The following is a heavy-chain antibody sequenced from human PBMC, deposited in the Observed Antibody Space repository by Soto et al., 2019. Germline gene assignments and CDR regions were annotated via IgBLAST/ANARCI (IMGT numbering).Heavy chain of an antibody. D-gene: IGHD2-15*01. CDR3: ARRYGGTFDY. CDR2: IYYSGST. CDR1: GGSISSYY. V-gene: IGHV4-59*08. J-gene: IGHJ4*02. Sequence: SETLSLTCTVSGGSISSYYWSWIRQPPGKGLEWIGYIYYSGSTTYNPSLKSRVTISVDTSKNQFSLKLSSVTAADTAVYYCARRYGGTFDYWGQGTLVTVSS.